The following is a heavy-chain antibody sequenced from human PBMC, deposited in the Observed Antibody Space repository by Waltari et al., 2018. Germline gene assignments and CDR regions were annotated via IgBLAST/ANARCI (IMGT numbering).Heavy chain of an antibody. J-gene: IGHJ4*02. CDR2: IYPGDSDT. D-gene: IGHD1-26*01. CDR1: GYSFISNW. CDR3: ARVPRGNYVDY. Sequence: EVQLVQSGAEVKKPGESLKISCKGSGYSFISNWIGWVRQMPGKGLEWMGIIYPGDSDTRYSPSFQGQVTIAVDKSISTAYLHWSSLKASDTAMYFCARVPRGNYVDYWGQGTLVTVSS. V-gene: IGHV5-51*01.